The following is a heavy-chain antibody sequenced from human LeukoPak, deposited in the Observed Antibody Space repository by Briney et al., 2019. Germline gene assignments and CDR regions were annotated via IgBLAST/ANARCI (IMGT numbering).Heavy chain of an antibody. J-gene: IGHJ4*02. CDR1: GFTFSDYW. CDR2: ISQDGREH. CDR3: AGGALDY. Sequence: PGGSLRLSCAASGFTFSDYWMSWVRQAPGQGLEWVAKISQDGREHRFVDSVKGRFTISRDNAKNLLFLQMDSLRAEDTAVYYCAGGALDYWGPGTLVTVSS. V-gene: IGHV3-7*04.